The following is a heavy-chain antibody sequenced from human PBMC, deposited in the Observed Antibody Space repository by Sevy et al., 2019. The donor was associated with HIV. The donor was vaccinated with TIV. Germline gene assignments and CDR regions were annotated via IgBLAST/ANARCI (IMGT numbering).Heavy chain of an antibody. CDR1: GFTFGDYA. Sequence: GGSLRLSCTASGFTFGDYAVGWFRQAPGKGLEWVSFIRGRAFGGTIEYAASVKGRFTISKDDSQSTAYLQMNSLKTEDTAVYYCTRAEQYEYDSTSYYDYFDYWGQGTLVTVSS. CDR3: TRAEQYEYDSTSYYDYFDY. CDR2: IRGRAFGGTI. J-gene: IGHJ4*02. V-gene: IGHV3-49*03. D-gene: IGHD3-22*01.